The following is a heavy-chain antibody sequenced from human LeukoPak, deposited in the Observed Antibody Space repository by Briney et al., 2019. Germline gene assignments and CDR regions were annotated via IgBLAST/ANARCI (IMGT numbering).Heavy chain of an antibody. CDR3: ARGSGGYGDY. V-gene: IGHV1-2*06. D-gene: IGHD5-12*01. CDR2: INPDRGGT. CDR1: GYTFTDYY. J-gene: IGHJ4*02. Sequence: ASVRVSCKASGYTFTDYYIHWVRQAPGQGLEWMGRINPDRGGTDYAEKFQGRVTMTRDTSINTAYMEVTWLRSDDTAVYYCARGSGGYGDYWGQGTLVTVSS.